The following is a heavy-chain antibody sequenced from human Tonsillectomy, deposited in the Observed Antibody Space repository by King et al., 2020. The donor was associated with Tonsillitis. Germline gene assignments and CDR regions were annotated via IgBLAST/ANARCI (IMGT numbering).Heavy chain of an antibody. V-gene: IGHV1-2*02. D-gene: IGHD6-19*01. CDR1: GYTFTGYY. Sequence: VQLVESGAEVRKPGASVKVSCKASGYTFTGYYMHWVRQAPGQGLEWMGWINPNSGGTDYAQKFQGRVTMTRDTSISTAYMELSRLGSDDTAVYYCARGISVAVAGTDFDYWGQGTLVTVSS. CDR2: INPNSGGT. J-gene: IGHJ4*02. CDR3: ARGISVAVAGTDFDY.